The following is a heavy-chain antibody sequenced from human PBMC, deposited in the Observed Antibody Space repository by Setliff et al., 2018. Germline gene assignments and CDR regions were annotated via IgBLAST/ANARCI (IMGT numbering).Heavy chain of an antibody. J-gene: IGHJ1*01. CDR2: IHAGNGDT. D-gene: IGHD5-12*01. V-gene: IGHV1-3*01. CDR3: ASAHYYSGYIEYFQY. CDR1: GFTSANYA. Sequence: ASVKVSCKASGFTSANYAIHWVRQAPGQRPECMGWIHAGNGDTKYSQKFQGRVTITRDTSASTVYMELSSLRSEDTAVYYCASAHYYSGYIEYFQYWGQGTLVTVSS.